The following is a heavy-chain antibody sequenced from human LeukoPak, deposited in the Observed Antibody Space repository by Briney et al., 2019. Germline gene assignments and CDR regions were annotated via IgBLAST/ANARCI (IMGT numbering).Heavy chain of an antibody. CDR1: GFTFSTYA. CDR2: ISGSGGST. V-gene: IGHV3-23*01. Sequence: PGGFLRPSCAASGFTFSTYAMSWVRQAPGKGLEWVSAISGSGGSTYYADSVKGRFTISRDNSKNTLYLQMNSLRAEDTSIYFCAKALEQETVIALDSWGQGTLVTVSS. J-gene: IGHJ4*02. D-gene: IGHD6-13*01. CDR3: AKALEQETVIALDS.